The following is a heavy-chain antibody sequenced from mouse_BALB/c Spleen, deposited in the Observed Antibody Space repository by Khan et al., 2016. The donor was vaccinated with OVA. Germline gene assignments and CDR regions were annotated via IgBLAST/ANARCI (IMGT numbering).Heavy chain of an antibody. V-gene: IGHV5-9-3*01. CDR3: ARSLVDYYAMDY. CDR1: GFTFSSFA. CDR2: ISSGGHYT. Sequence: EVELVESGGGVVKPGGSLKLSCSASGFTFSSFAMSWVRQTPEKRLEWVATISSGGHYTFYPDSVKGRFTISRDNARNTLYLQMSSLRSEDTAMYYCARSLVDYYAMDYWGQVTSVTVSS. J-gene: IGHJ4*01. D-gene: IGHD2-2*01.